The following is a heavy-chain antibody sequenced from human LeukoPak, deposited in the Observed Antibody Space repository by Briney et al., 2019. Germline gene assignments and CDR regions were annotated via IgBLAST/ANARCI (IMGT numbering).Heavy chain of an antibody. CDR2: ISGSGTTI. V-gene: IGHV3-23*01. D-gene: IGHD1-14*01. Sequence: TGGSLRLSCAASGFTFSSYEMIWVRQAPGKGLQWVSYISGSGTTIYSADSVKGRFTISRDNSKNTLYLQMNSLRGEDTAVYFCAKDAEGPLDYWGQGTLVTVSS. CDR3: AKDAEGPLDY. J-gene: IGHJ4*02. CDR1: GFTFSSYE.